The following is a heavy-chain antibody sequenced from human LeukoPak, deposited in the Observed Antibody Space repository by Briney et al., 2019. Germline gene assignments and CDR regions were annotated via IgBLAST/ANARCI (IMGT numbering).Heavy chain of an antibody. CDR1: GFTFSKVW. Sequence: KAGGSLRLSCAASGFTFSKVWMSWVRQAPGKGLEWVGRIKSKTDGGTIDYAAPVKGRFTISRDDSKDTLFLQMNSLKTEDTAVYYCTTDLSELDDSGYYAQYFHHWSQGTLVSVSS. J-gene: IGHJ1*01. D-gene: IGHD3-22*01. V-gene: IGHV3-15*01. CDR3: TTDLSELDDSGYYAQYFHH. CDR2: IKSKTDGGTI.